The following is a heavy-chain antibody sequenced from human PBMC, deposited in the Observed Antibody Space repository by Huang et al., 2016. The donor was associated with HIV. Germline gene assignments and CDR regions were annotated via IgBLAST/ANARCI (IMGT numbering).Heavy chain of an antibody. CDR2: MNPNRGDT. D-gene: IGHD3-10*01. V-gene: IGHV1-8*01. Sequence: QVQLVQSGAEVKKPGASVKVSCKASGYTFTNYDINWVRQATGQGLGWMVWMNPNRGDTGLAQKFQGRGTMTRSTSISTAYMELSSLRSEDTAVYYCARGGLLWFGELSTWGQGTLVTVSS. CDR1: GYTFTNYD. CDR3: ARGGLLWFGELST. J-gene: IGHJ5*02.